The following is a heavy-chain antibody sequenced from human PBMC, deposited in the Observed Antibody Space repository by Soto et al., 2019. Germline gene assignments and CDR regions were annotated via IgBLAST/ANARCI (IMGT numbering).Heavy chain of an antibody. V-gene: IGHV3-23*01. Sequence: GGSLRLSCAASGFTFSSYAMSWVRQAPGKGLEWVSAISGSGGSTYYADSVKGRFTISRDNSKNTLYLQMNSLRAEDTAVYYCAKDPSDGYWYPSQYFQHWGQGTLVTVSS. CDR3: AKDPSDGYWYPSQYFQH. CDR1: GFTFSSYA. CDR2: ISGSGGST. J-gene: IGHJ1*01. D-gene: IGHD2-8*02.